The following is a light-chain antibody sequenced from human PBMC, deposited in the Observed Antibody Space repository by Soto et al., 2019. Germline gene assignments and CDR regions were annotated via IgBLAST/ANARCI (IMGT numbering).Light chain of an antibody. CDR1: QSVSSTY. Sequence: EIVLTQSPGTLSLSPGERATLSCRASQSVSSTYLAWYQRKPGQAPRLLIYGASSRATGIPDRFSGSGSGTDFTLTISRLEPEDVAVYYCQQYTTSPPSWTFGQGTKVEIK. CDR3: QQYTTSPPSWT. V-gene: IGKV3-20*01. CDR2: GAS. J-gene: IGKJ1*01.